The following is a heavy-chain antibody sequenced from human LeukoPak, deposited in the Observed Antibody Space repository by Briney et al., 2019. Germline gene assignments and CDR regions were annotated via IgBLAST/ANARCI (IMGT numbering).Heavy chain of an antibody. CDR1: GGTFSSYA. CDR2: IIPIFGTA. CDR3: ARTDTNYYDSSGQFDY. D-gene: IGHD3-22*01. V-gene: IGHV1-69*13. Sequence: SVKVSCKASGGTFSSYAISWVRQAPGQGLEWMGGIIPIFGTANYAQKFQGRVTITADESTSTAYMELSSLRSEDTAVYYCARTDTNYYDSSGQFDYWGQGTLVTVSS. J-gene: IGHJ4*02.